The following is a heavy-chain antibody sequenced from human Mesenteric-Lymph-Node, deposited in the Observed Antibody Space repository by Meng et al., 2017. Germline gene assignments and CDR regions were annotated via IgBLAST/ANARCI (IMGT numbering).Heavy chain of an antibody. D-gene: IGHD2-15*01. CDR3: ARTAGVVVASTFFDY. J-gene: IGHJ4*02. CDR2: LHPSGST. V-gene: IGHV4-4*07. Sequence: ESLKISCTVSGDSISSYCWSWIRQSAGEGLECIGRLHPSGSTTYNPSLKSRVTMSIDTSKNQFSLKLNSVTTADTAMYYCARTAGVVVASTFFDYWGQGSQVTVSS. CDR1: GDSISSYC.